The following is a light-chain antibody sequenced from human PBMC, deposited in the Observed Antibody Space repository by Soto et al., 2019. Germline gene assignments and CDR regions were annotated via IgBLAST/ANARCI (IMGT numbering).Light chain of an antibody. CDR2: KAS. CDR1: QTISSW. CDR3: QQYSSSPRT. J-gene: IGKJ5*01. V-gene: IGKV1-5*03. Sequence: DIRMPPSSSTLSGSVDDRVTITCRASQTISSWLAWYQQKPGKAPKLLIYKASTLKSGVPSRFSGSGSGTDFSLTISRLEPEDFAVYHCQQYSSSPRTFGQGGRLAIK.